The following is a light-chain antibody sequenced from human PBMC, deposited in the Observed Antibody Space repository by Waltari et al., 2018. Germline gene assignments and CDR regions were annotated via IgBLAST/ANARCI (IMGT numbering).Light chain of an antibody. CDR2: GAS. CDR1: QSVSSN. Sequence: EIVMTQSPATLSVSPGERATLSCRASQSVSSNLAWYQPKPGQAPRPLIYGASTRATGIPARFSGSGSGTEFTLTISSLQSEDFAVYYCQQYNNWPLTFGGGTKVEIK. CDR3: QQYNNWPLT. J-gene: IGKJ4*01. V-gene: IGKV3-15*01.